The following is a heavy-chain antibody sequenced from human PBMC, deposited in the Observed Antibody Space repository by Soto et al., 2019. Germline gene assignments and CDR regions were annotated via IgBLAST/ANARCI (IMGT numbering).Heavy chain of an antibody. V-gene: IGHV3-30*18. J-gene: IGHJ4*02. CDR2: ISYDGSNK. CDR3: EKARVYYYESSALGDY. CDR1: GFTFSTYG. D-gene: IGHD3-22*01. Sequence: QVQLVESGGGVVQPGRSLRLSCAASGFTFSTYGMHWVRQAPGKGLEWVAVISYDGSNKYYADSVKGRFTISRDNSKNTLYLQMNSLRAEDTGVYYCEKARVYYYESSALGDYWGQGTLVTVSS.